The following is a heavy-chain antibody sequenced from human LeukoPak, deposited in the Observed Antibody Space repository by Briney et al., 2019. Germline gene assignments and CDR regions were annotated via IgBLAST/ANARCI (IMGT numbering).Heavy chain of an antibody. V-gene: IGHV3-7*03. Sequence: PGGSLRLSCAGSGFTFSRYWMSWVRQASGKGLEWVANISPDGSVKYYVDSVKGRFTISRDNSKNSLYLQMNSLRAEDTAVYYCAKSRSGSANWALQIFDNWGQGALVTVSS. D-gene: IGHD1-1*01. CDR1: GFTFSRYW. CDR2: ISPDGSVK. CDR3: AKSRSGSANWALQIFDN. J-gene: IGHJ4*02.